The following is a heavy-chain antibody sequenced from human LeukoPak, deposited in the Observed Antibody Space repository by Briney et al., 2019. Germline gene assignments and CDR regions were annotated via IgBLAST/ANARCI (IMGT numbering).Heavy chain of an antibody. CDR3: AKDTRLDYSSGYY. CDR1: GFTFSSYA. Sequence: GGSLRLSCAASGFTFSSYAMNWVRQAPGKGLEWVSAISGSGGSTYYADSVKGRFTISRDNSKNTLYLQMNSLRAEATALYYCAKDTRLDYSSGYYWGQGTLVTVSS. D-gene: IGHD6-19*01. V-gene: IGHV3-23*01. J-gene: IGHJ4*02. CDR2: ISGSGGST.